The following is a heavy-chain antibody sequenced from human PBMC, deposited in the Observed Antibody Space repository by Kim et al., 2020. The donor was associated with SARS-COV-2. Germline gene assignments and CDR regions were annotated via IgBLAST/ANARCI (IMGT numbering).Heavy chain of an antibody. CDR3: VQDINHTVYDY. J-gene: IGHJ4*02. Sequence: ASVKVSCKASGYTFRTYAIHWLRQAPGQTLEWMGWINAANDQTKYSQKFQGRITISRDTSANTAYMELSSLTSKDTAVYYCVQDINHTVYDYWGQGTLVTVSS. D-gene: IGHD4-4*01. CDR1: GYTFRTYA. V-gene: IGHV1-3*01. CDR2: INAANDQT.